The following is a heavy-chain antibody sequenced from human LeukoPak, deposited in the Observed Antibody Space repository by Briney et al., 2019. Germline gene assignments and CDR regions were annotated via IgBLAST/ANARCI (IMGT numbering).Heavy chain of an antibody. D-gene: IGHD2-2*01. CDR3: AKRHMSATCYGFDH. V-gene: IGHV3-23*01. CDR1: GFTFSSYA. CDR2: ISATGGST. Sequence: GGSLRLSCAASGFTFSSYAMSWVRQAPGKGLEWVSSISATGGSTYYADSAKGRFTISRDNSKNTLYLQMNSLRAEDTAVYYCAKRHMSATCYGFDHWGQGTLVSVSS. J-gene: IGHJ4*02.